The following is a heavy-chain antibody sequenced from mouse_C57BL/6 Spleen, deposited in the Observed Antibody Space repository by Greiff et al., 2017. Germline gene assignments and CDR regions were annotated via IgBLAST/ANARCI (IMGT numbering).Heavy chain of an antibody. V-gene: IGHV1-26*01. CDR3: ERNWEGAMDY. Sequence: EVQLQQSGPELVKPGASVKISCKASGFTLNDYYMNWVKQSHGKSLEWIGDINPNNGGTGYTQKFKGKATLTVDKSSSTAYMELRSLTSENSADYYCERNWEGAMDYWGQRTSVTVSS. CDR2: INPNNGGT. D-gene: IGHD4-1*01. CDR1: GFTLNDYY. J-gene: IGHJ4*01.